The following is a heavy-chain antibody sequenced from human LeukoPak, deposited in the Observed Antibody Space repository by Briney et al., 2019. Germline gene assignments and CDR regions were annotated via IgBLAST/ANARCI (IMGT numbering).Heavy chain of an antibody. J-gene: IGHJ4*02. V-gene: IGHV3-23*01. D-gene: IGHD2-15*01. CDR2: ISGSGGST. CDR1: GFTFSSYA. CDR3: AKAGPYCSGGSCYSNHFDY. Sequence: GGSLRLSCAASGFTFSSYAMSWVRQAPGKGLEWVSVISGSGGSTYYADSVKGRFTISRDNSKNTLYLQMNSLRAEDTAVYYCAKAGPYCSGGSCYSNHFDYWGQGTLVTVSS.